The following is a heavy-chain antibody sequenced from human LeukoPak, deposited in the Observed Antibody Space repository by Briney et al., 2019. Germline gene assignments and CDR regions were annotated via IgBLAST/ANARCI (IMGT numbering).Heavy chain of an antibody. CDR2: INSDGSTT. V-gene: IGHV3-74*01. J-gene: IGHJ3*01. CDR3: ARAGTVVDYDPSDAFDV. Sequence: GGSLRLSCAASGITFSTYRMHWVRQAPGKGLVWVSRINSDGSTTSYVDSVEGRFTISRDNVKNTLYLQMNSLRAEDTAVYYCARAGTVVDYDPSDAFDVWGQGTMVTVSS. CDR1: GITFSTYR. D-gene: IGHD3-22*01.